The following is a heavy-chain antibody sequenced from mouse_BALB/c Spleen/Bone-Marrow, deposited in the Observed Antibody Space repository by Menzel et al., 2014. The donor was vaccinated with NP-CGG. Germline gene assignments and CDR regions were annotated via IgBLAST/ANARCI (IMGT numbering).Heavy chain of an antibody. CDR1: GYSFTDYY. J-gene: IGHJ4*01. Sequence: EVQPQQSGPDLVKPGASVKISCKASGYSFTDYYMHWVKRSHGKSLEWIGRVNPNNGGTDYNQKFEGKAILTVDKSSSTALMELRSLTSEDSAVYYCARGPTTVVAYYYTLNYWGQGTSVTVSS. D-gene: IGHD1-1*01. CDR3: ARGPTTVVAYYYTLNY. CDR2: VNPNNGGT. V-gene: IGHV1-34*01.